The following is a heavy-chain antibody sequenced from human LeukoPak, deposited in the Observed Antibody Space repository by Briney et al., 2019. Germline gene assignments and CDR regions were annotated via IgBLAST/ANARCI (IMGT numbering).Heavy chain of an antibody. CDR3: AGGLTRHAVYAQGYWYFDL. V-gene: IGHV1-69*05. CDR2: IIPIFGTA. J-gene: IGHJ2*01. CDR1: GGTFSSYA. D-gene: IGHD2/OR15-2a*01. Sequence: ASVKVSCKASGGTFSSYAISWVRQAPGQGLEWMGGIIPIFGTANYAQKFQGRVTITTDESTSTAYMELSSLRSEDTAVYYCAGGLTRHAVYAQGYWYFDLWGRGTLVTVSS.